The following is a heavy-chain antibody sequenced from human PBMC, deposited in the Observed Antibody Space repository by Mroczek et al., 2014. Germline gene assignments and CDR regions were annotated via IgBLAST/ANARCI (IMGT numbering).Heavy chain of an antibody. CDR1: GFTFDDYA. V-gene: IGHV3-9*01. J-gene: IGHJ4*02. D-gene: IGHD4-23*01. Sequence: VQLVESGGGLVQPGRSLRLSCAASGFTFDDYAMHWVRQAPGKGLEWVSGISWNSGSIGYADSVKGRFTISRDNAKNSLYLQMNSLRAEDTALYYCATGLAGNSPHVGYWGQGTLVTVSS. CDR2: ISWNSGSI. CDR3: ATGLAGNSPHVGY.